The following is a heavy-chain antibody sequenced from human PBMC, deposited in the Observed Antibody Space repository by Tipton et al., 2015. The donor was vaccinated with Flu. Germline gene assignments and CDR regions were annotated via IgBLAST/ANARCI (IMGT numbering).Heavy chain of an antibody. CDR3: ARRDYSNYVSVPKNWFDS. V-gene: IGHV4-38-2*02. Sequence: TLSLTCTVSGDSMRSDYFWAWIRQAPGKGLEWIGNIHYSGSPHYNPSLRSRVTILPDRSKNQFSLKLSFVTAADTAVYYCARRDYSNYVSVPKNWFDSWGQGILVTVSS. CDR2: IHYSGSP. CDR1: GDSMRSDYF. D-gene: IGHD4-11*01. J-gene: IGHJ5*01.